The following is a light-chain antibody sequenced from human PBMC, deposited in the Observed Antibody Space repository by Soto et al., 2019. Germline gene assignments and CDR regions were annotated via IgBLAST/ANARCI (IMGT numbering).Light chain of an antibody. J-gene: IGKJ5*01. Sequence: EIVLTQSPGALSLSPGERATLSCRASHSISSSYLAWYQQKPGQAPRLLIYGASRRATGIPDRFSGCGSGRDFSLTIRGLKPEDFAVYFCQQYRMSPNTFGQGTRLEI. CDR2: GAS. CDR1: HSISSSY. CDR3: QQYRMSPNT. V-gene: IGKV3-20*01.